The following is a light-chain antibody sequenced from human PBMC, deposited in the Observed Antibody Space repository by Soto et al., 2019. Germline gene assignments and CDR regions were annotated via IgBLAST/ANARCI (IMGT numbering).Light chain of an antibody. Sequence: QSVLTQPASVSGSPGQSITISCTGTNNDLGSYNLVPWYQQHPGKAPKLIIYEGNRRPSGVSTRFSDSKSDTTASLTISGLQAEDEADYYCCSYAGSGTDFVFGTGTKVTVL. CDR2: EGN. J-gene: IGLJ1*01. V-gene: IGLV2-23*01. CDR1: NNDLGSYNL. CDR3: CSYAGSGTDFV.